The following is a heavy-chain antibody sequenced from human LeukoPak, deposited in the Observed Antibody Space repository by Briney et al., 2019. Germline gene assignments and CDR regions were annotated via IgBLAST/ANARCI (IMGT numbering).Heavy chain of an antibody. CDR1: GFTFSSYS. CDR2: ISYDGSNK. V-gene: IGHV3-30*18. Sequence: PGGSLRLSCAASGFTFSSYSMNWVRQAPGKGLEWVAVISYDGSNKYYADSVKGRFTISRDNSKNTLYLQMNSLRAEDTAVYYCAKSRSRLVPWGMDVWGQGTTVTVSS. D-gene: IGHD3-9*01. CDR3: AKSRSRLVPWGMDV. J-gene: IGHJ6*02.